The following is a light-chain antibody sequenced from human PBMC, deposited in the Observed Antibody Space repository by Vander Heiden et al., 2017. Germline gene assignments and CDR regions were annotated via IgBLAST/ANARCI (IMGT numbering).Light chain of an antibody. CDR2: STN. J-gene: IGLJ3*02. Sequence: QTVVTQEPSFSVSPGVTVTLTCGLTSGSVSTSYYPSWYQQTPGQAPRTLIYSTNTRSSGVPDRVSGSILGNKAALTITGAQADDESDYYCVLYMGSGIWVFGGGTKLTVL. CDR3: VLYMGSGIWV. V-gene: IGLV8-61*01. CDR1: SGSVSTSYY.